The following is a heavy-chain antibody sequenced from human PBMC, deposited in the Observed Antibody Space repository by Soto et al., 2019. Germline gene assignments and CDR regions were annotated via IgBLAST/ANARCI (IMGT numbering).Heavy chain of an antibody. CDR1: GGSMSTGSYF. Sequence: QVHLQESGPGLVRPSESLSLTCNVSGGSMSTGSYFWSWVRQPQGKGLKRIGCVFRSGSINYSPSFKSRVTISIDTSKNQVSMMLKAVTAADTAVYFCTRARNRYFDYWGQGALVTVSS. V-gene: IGHV4-61*01. CDR3: TRARNRYFDY. CDR2: VFRSGSI. D-gene: IGHD1-1*01. J-gene: IGHJ4*02.